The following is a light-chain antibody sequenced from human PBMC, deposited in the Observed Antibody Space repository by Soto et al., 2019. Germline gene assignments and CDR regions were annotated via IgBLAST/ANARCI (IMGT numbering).Light chain of an antibody. CDR3: QQYGSSASWT. J-gene: IGKJ1*01. CDR2: HAS. CDR1: QSISNW. V-gene: IGKV1-5*01. Sequence: DIQMNQSPSSLPASVGDRVTITLRARQSISNWLAWYQQKPGTAPKVLIYHASNLQSGVPSRFSGSGSGTDSTLTISRLEPEDFAVYYCQQYGSSASWTFGQGTKVDIK.